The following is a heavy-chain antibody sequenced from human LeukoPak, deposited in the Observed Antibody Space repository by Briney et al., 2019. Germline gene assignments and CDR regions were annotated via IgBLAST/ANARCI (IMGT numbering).Heavy chain of an antibody. D-gene: IGHD6-13*01. CDR1: GGSISSYY. Sequence: SETLSLTCTVSGGSISSYYWSWIRQPPGKGLEWIGYIYYSGSTNYNPSLKSRVTISVDTSKNQFSLKLSSVTAADTAVYYCARGAYIAAAQYGFWGQGTLVTVSS. J-gene: IGHJ4*02. CDR3: ARGAYIAAAQYGF. CDR2: IYYSGST. V-gene: IGHV4-59*01.